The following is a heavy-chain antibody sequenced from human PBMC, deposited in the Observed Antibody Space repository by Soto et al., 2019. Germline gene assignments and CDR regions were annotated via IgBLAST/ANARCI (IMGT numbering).Heavy chain of an antibody. CDR2: ISAYNGNT. Sequence: ASVKVSCKASGYTFTSYGISWVRQAPGQGLEWMGWISAYNGNTNYAQKLQGRVTMTTDTSTSTAYMELRSLRSDDTAVYYCASGQAGAVISPYYYYGMDVWGQGTTVTVSS. CDR3: ASGQAGAVISPYYYYGMDV. D-gene: IGHD3-22*01. J-gene: IGHJ6*02. V-gene: IGHV1-18*01. CDR1: GYTFTSYG.